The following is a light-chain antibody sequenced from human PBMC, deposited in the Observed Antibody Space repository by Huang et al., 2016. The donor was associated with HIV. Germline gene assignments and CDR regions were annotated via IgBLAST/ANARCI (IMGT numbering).Light chain of an antibody. J-gene: IGKJ1*01. V-gene: IGKV1-39*01. Sequence: IQMTQSPSSLSASVGDRVTITCRASQSLGTYLNWYQLKVGKAPKLLIYSASYLQDGVSARFSGSGSGTDFTLTINSLQPEDIATYYCQQIYNTPPWTFDQGTKVEI. CDR3: QQIYNTPPWT. CDR2: SAS. CDR1: QSLGTY.